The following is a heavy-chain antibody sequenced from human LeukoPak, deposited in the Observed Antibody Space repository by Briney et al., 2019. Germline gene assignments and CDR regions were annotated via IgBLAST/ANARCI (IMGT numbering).Heavy chain of an antibody. J-gene: IGHJ4*02. Sequence: ASVKVSCKASGYTFTSYAMNWMRQAPGQGLEWMGWINTNTGNPTYAQGFTGRFVFSLDTSVSTAYLQISSLKAEDTAVYYCARDQIDCGGDCYTYPDYWGQGTLVTVSS. V-gene: IGHV7-4-1*02. CDR2: INTNTGNP. CDR1: GYTFTSYA. CDR3: ARDQIDCGGDCYTYPDY. D-gene: IGHD2-21*02.